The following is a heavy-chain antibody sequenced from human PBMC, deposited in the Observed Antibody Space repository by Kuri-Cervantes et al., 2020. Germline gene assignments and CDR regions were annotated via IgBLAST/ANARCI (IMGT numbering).Heavy chain of an antibody. J-gene: IGHJ3*01. Sequence: GGSLRLSCAASGFTFSSFGMHWVRQAPGKGPEWVALISYDGSDKYYVDSVKGRFTISRDNSKNTLYLQMNTLKTEDTAVYYCSTVWAGHATMTVWGQGTMVTVSS. CDR2: ISYDGSDK. D-gene: IGHD2-15*01. CDR3: STVWAGHATMTV. V-gene: IGHV3-30*03. CDR1: GFTFSSFG.